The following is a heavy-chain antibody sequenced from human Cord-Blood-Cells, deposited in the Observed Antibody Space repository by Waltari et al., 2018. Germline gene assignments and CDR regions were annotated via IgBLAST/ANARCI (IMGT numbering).Heavy chain of an antibody. D-gene: IGHD2-15*01. J-gene: IGHJ6*03. V-gene: IGHV1-69*09. Sequence: QVQLVQSGAEVKKPGSSVKVSCKASGGTFSSYAISWVRQAPGQGLEWMGRIIPILGIANYAQKFQGRVTITADKSTSTAYMELSSLRSEDTAVYYCASEVRGAYGLYYYYYMDVWGKGTTVTVSS. CDR3: ASEVRGAYGLYYYYYMDV. CDR1: GGTFSSYA. CDR2: IIPILGIA.